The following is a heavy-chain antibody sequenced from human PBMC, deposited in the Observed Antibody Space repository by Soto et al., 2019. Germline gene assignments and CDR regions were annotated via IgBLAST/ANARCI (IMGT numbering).Heavy chain of an antibody. CDR3: AVYAARHWFGP. CDR1: GLAVSTDY. J-gene: IGHJ5*02. CDR2: IYVGGGT. V-gene: IGHV3-66*01. D-gene: IGHD6-6*01. Sequence: EVHLVESGGDLVQPGGSLRLSCAASGLAVSTDYMTWVRQAPGKGLEWVSLIYVGGGTYYADSVKGRFTISRDNSNSTLYLKMNSLRAEDTAVYYCAVYAARHWFGPWGQGTLVTVSS.